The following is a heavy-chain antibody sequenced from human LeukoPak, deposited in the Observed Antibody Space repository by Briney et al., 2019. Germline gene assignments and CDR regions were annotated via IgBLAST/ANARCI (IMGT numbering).Heavy chain of an antibody. CDR2: MNPGSGDT. Sequence: GASVKVSCKASGYTFTNFDINWVRQATGQGPEWMGWMNPGSGDTGIAQKFQGRVTMTRNTSISTAYMELSSLRSEDTAVYYCARTRRTRNWFDPWGQGTLVTVSS. D-gene: IGHD1-1*01. CDR1: GYTFTNFD. V-gene: IGHV1-8*01. CDR3: ARTRRTRNWFDP. J-gene: IGHJ5*02.